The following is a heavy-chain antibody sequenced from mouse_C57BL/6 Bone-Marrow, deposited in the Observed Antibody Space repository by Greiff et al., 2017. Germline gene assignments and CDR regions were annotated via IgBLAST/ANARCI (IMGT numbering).Heavy chain of an antibody. CDR3: ARWGNWDGVYYAMDY. CDR2: ISYSGST. Sequence: EVKLVESGPGLAKPSQTLSLTCSVTGYSITSVYWNWIRKFPGNKLEYMGYISYSGSTYYNPSLKSRISITRDTSKNQYYLQLNSVTTEDTATYYCARWGNWDGVYYAMDYWGQGTSVTVSS. V-gene: IGHV3-8*01. J-gene: IGHJ4*01. CDR1: GYSITSVY. D-gene: IGHD4-1*01.